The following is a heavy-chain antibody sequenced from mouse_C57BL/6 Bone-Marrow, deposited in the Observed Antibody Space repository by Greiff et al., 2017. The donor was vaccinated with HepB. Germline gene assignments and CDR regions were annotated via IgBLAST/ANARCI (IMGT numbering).Heavy chain of an antibody. CDR1: GFNIKDDY. Sequence: VQLQQSGAELVRPGASVKLSCTASGFNIKDDYMHWVKQRPEQGLAWIGWIDPENGDTEYASKFQGKATITADTSSNTAYLQLSSLTSEDTAVYYCTHHYYGSSYDYAMDYWGQGTSVTVSS. V-gene: IGHV14-4*01. CDR3: THHYYGSSYDYAMDY. D-gene: IGHD1-1*01. CDR2: IDPENGDT. J-gene: IGHJ4*01.